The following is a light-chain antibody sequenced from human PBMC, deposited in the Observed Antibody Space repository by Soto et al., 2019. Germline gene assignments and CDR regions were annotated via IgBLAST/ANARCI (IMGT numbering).Light chain of an antibody. Sequence: IVVTQSPATLSVSPGERATLSCRASQSVTSNLAWYQQKPGQAPRLLIYGASTRATGIPARFSGSGSGTEFTLTISSLQSEDFAVYYCQQYNNWPPLTFGQGTKVDI. V-gene: IGKV3-15*01. CDR3: QQYNNWPPLT. J-gene: IGKJ1*01. CDR1: QSVTSN. CDR2: GAS.